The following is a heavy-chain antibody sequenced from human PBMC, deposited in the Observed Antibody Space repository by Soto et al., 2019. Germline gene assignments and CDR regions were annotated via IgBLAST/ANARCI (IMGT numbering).Heavy chain of an antibody. CDR3: ARRVVVVPAANYYYYYMDV. Sequence: SETLSLTCTVSGGSISSYYWSWIRQPPGKGLEWIGYIYYSGSTNYNPSLKSRVTISVDTSKNQFSLKLSSVTAADTAVYYCARRVVVVPAANYYYYYMDVWGKGTTVTVSS. J-gene: IGHJ6*03. D-gene: IGHD2-2*01. CDR1: GGSISSYY. V-gene: IGHV4-59*08. CDR2: IYYSGST.